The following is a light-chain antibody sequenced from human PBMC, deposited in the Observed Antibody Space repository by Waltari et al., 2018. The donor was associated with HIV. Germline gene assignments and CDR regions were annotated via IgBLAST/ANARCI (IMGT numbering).Light chain of an antibody. CDR2: DVT. V-gene: IGLV2-11*01. CDR1: SSDVGDYNY. Sequence: QSALTQPRSVSGSPGQSVTISCTGTSSDVGDYNYVSWYQQHPGKAPKLIIYDVTERPSGVPDRFSGSKSGNTASLTISGLQAEDEADYYCCSYAGNYIERVFGGGTKLTVL. CDR3: CSYAGNYIERV. J-gene: IGLJ3*02.